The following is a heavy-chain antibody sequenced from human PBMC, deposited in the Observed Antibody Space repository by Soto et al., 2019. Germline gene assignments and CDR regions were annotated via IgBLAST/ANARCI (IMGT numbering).Heavy chain of an antibody. J-gene: IGHJ4*02. D-gene: IGHD4-17*01. CDR3: PPRPLVYYGGNFDY. V-gene: IGHV3-21*01. Sequence: GGSLRLSCAASGFTFSSYSMNWVRQAPGKGLEWVSSISSSSSYIYYADSVKGRFTISRDNAKNSLYLQMNSLRAEDTAVYYCPPRPLVYYGGNFDYLGQGTLVTVSS. CDR1: GFTFSSYS. CDR2: ISSSSSYI.